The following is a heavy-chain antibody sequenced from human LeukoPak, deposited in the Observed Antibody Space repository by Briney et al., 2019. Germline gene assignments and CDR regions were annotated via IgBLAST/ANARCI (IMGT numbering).Heavy chain of an antibody. V-gene: IGHV3-15*01. D-gene: IGHD6-13*01. CDR1: GFTFNDAW. Sequence: NAGGSLRLSCAASGFTFNDAWMSWVRQAPGKGLEWVGRIKSKTDGGTTDYAAPVEGRFTISRDDSKNTLFLQMNSLKTEDTAVYYCTTTYSSSWYYYYMDVWGKGTTVTVSS. J-gene: IGHJ6*03. CDR3: TTTYSSSWYYYYMDV. CDR2: IKSKTDGGTT.